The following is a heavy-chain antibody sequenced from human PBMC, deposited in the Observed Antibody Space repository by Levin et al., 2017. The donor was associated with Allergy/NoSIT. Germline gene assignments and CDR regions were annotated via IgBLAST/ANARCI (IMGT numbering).Heavy chain of an antibody. CDR1: GYSFTSYW. J-gene: IGHJ6*03. V-gene: IGHV5-51*01. D-gene: IGHD1-1*01. Sequence: GGSLRLSCQGSGYSFTSYWIGWVRQMPGKGLEWMGIIYPGDSDTRYSPSFQGQVTISADKSISTAYLQWSSLKASDTASYYCARRGTRDYYYYMDVWGKGTTVTVSS. CDR3: ARRGTRDYYYYMDV. CDR2: IYPGDSDT.